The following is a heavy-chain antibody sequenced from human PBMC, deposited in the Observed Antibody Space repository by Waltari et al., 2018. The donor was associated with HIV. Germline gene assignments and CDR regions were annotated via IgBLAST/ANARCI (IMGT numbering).Heavy chain of an antibody. CDR1: GGSISSGSYY. D-gene: IGHD1-26*01. CDR2: IYTSGST. J-gene: IGHJ4*02. Sequence: QVQLQESGPGLVKPSQTLSLTCTVSGGSISSGSYYWSWIRQPAGKGLEWIGRIYTSGSTNYNPSLKSRVTISVDTSKNQFSLKLSSVTAADTAVYYCARQWELRFDYWGQGTLVTVSS. CDR3: ARQWELRFDY. V-gene: IGHV4-61*02.